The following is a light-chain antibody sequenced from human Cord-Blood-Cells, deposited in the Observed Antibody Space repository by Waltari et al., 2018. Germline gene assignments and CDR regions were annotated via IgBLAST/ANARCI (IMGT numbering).Light chain of an antibody. J-gene: IGKJ1*01. CDR3: QQYYSTLWT. Sequence: DIVMTQSPDSLAVSLGERATINCKSSQSGLYSSNNKNYLAWYQQKPGQPPKLLIYWASTRESGVPDRFSGSGSGTDFTLTISSLQAEDVAVYYCQQYYSTLWTFVQGTKVEIK. CDR2: WAS. V-gene: IGKV4-1*01. CDR1: QSGLYSSNNKNY.